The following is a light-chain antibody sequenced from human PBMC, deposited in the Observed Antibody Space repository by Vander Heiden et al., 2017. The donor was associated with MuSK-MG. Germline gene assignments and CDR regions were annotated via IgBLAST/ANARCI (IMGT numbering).Light chain of an antibody. CDR3: QQYSITPWT. J-gene: IGKJ1*01. V-gene: IGKV1-NL1*01. Sequence: DIQMTQSPSSLSPSVGDRVSITCRASQDINNFLAWYQQKPGKAPKLLLSAASRLESGVPSRFSGSGSGTDYTLTVSSLQPEDFATYYCQQYSITPWTFGQGTRVEI. CDR1: QDINNF. CDR2: AAS.